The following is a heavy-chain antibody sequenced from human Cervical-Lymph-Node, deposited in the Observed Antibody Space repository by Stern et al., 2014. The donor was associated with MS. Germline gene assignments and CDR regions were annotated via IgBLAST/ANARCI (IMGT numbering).Heavy chain of an antibody. Sequence: EVQVVASGGGLVQPGGSLRLSCAVSGFTFSSYWMHWVRQAPGKWLVWVSRINSDGRSTNYADSVKGRFTMSRDNAKNTLDLQINSLRADDTAVYYCARDYRYGFDIWGLGSMVTVSA. V-gene: IGHV3-74*01. CDR1: GFTFSSYW. D-gene: IGHD3-16*02. J-gene: IGHJ3*02. CDR3: ARDYRYGFDI. CDR2: INSDGRST.